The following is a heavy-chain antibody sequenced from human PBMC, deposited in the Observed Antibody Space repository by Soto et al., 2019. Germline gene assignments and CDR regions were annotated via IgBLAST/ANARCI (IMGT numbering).Heavy chain of an antibody. V-gene: IGHV3-21*01. D-gene: IGHD1-26*01. CDR3: ARGGAMGVDY. J-gene: IGHJ4*02. CDR2: ISYRSPDT. Sequence: EVQLVESGGGLVKPGGSLRLSCAASGFTFSSYSMNWVRQAPGKGLEWVSTISYRSPDTYYADSVKGRFTISRDNTKNSLYLQMNSLSAEDTAVYYCARGGAMGVDYWGQGTLVTVSS. CDR1: GFTFSSYS.